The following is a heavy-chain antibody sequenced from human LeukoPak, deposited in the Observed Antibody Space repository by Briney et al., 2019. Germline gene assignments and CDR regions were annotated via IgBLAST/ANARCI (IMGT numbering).Heavy chain of an antibody. CDR3: AKEVDILSGYYPCTPLDY. J-gene: IGHJ4*02. CDR1: GFIFSSYS. D-gene: IGHD3-9*01. Sequence: GGSMRLSCAASGFIFSSYSMNWVRQAPGKGQEWVSSITSGSGYIYYADSVKGRFTISRDNAKNSLYLQMNSLRAEDTAVYYCAKEVDILSGYYPCTPLDYWGRRTLVTVSS. CDR2: ITSGSGYI. V-gene: IGHV3-21*03.